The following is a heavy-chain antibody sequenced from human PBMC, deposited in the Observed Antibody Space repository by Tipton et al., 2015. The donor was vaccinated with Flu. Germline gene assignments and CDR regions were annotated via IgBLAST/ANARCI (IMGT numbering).Heavy chain of an antibody. J-gene: IGHJ4*02. Sequence: QVQLVQSGPEVKPSETLSLTCTVSGGSISSYYWSWIRQPPGKGLEWIGYIYYSGSTNYNPSLKSRVTISVGTSKNQFSLNLRSVTAADTAVYYCARSRGYMRGVVIVIPGTFDYWGQGTLVTVSS. CDR2: IYYSGST. V-gene: IGHV4-59*12. D-gene: IGHD2-21*01. CDR1: GGSISSYY. CDR3: ARSRGYMRGVVIVIPGTFDY.